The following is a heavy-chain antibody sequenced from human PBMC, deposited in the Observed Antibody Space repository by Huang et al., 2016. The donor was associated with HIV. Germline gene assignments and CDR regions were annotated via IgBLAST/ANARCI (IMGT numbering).Heavy chain of an antibody. D-gene: IGHD3-10*01. V-gene: IGHV4-34*01. CDR1: GEPLGTYY. Sequence: QVQLQQWGAGLLKPSETLALTCAVYGEPLGTYYWAWIRRPPGKGLQWIGEVNDGGDINYNPSLESRVTISVDTSRNQVSLTLTSMTAADTATYYCARRFRVAATRKWFDPWGQGTLVIVSS. CDR2: VNDGGDI. CDR3: ARRFRVAATRKWFDP. J-gene: IGHJ5*02.